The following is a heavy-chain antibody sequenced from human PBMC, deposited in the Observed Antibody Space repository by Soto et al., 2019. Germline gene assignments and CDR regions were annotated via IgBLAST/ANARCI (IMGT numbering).Heavy chain of an antibody. V-gene: IGHV3-23*01. CDR1: GFTFSSYA. D-gene: IGHD1-7*01. J-gene: IGHJ4*02. Sequence: EVQLLESGGGLVQPGGSLRLSCAASGFTFSSYAMSWVRQAPGKGLEWVSAISGSGGSTYYADSVKGRFTISRDNSKNTLYLHMNSLRAEDTAVYYCARPGPLLRFVELSSDYWGQGTLVTVSS. CDR2: ISGSGGST. CDR3: ARPGPLLRFVELSSDY.